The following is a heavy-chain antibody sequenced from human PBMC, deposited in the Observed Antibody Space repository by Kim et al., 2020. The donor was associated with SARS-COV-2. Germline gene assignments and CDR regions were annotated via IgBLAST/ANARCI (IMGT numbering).Heavy chain of an antibody. Sequence: SETLSLTCTVSGGSISSSSYYWGWIRQPPGKGLEWIGSIYYSGSTYYNPSLKSRVTISVDTSKNQFSLKLSSVTAADTAVYYCARLSEMTTVVTGPYYFDYWGQGTLVTVS. CDR2: IYYSGST. J-gene: IGHJ4*02. CDR3: ARLSEMTTVVTGPYYFDY. D-gene: IGHD4-17*01. V-gene: IGHV4-39*01. CDR1: GGSISSSSYY.